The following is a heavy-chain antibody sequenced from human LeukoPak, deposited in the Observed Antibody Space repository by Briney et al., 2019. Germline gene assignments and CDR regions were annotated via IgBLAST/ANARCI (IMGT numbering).Heavy chain of an antibody. CDR2: IWYDGSNK. Sequence: GGSLRLSCAASGFTFSSYGMHWVRQAPGKGLEWVAVIWYDGSNKYYADSVKGRFTISRDNSKNTLYLQMNSLGAEDTAVYYCAKDLVAGIYGYWGQGTLVTVSS. V-gene: IGHV3-33*06. CDR3: AKDLVAGIYGY. D-gene: IGHD6-19*01. CDR1: GFTFSSYG. J-gene: IGHJ4*02.